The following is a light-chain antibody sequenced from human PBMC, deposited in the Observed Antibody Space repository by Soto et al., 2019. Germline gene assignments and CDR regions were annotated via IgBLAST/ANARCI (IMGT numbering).Light chain of an antibody. J-gene: IGKJ4*01. V-gene: IGKV3-11*01. CDR3: QHHSKWLRT. Sequence: EIVMNLSIDTVLLSTGERASXSCRASQSVTTQLAWYQQKPGQAPRLLIYGASSRATGIPDRFSGSGSGTDVTLTISSLEPEDFAVYYCQHHSKWLRTFGGETEVEV. CDR2: GAS. CDR1: QSVTTQ.